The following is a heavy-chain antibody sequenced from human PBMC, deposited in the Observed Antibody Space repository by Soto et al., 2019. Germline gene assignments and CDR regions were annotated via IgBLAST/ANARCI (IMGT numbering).Heavy chain of an antibody. CDR3: AREASGYDF. CDR1: GGTFSSFG. V-gene: IGHV1-69*13. Sequence: SVKVSCKASGGTFSSFGISWVRQAPGQGLEWMGGIIPVFGRPNYAQRFRGRLTITADESTNTSYMELIDLTSEDTAVYYCAREASGYDFWGQGTQVTVSS. D-gene: IGHD5-12*01. J-gene: IGHJ1*01. CDR2: IIPVFGRP.